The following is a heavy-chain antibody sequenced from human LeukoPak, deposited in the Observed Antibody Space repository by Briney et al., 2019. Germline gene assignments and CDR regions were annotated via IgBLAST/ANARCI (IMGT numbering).Heavy chain of an antibody. CDR3: ARGRLVVVPAGSSYYYYALDV. V-gene: IGHV4-34*01. D-gene: IGHD2-2*01. J-gene: IGHJ6*02. CDR1: GGSFSGYY. Sequence: SETLSLTCAVYGGSFSGYYWSWIRQPPGKGLEWIGEINHSGSTNYNPSLKSRVTISVDTSKNQFSLKPGSVTAADTAVYYCARGRLVVVPAGSSYYYYALDVWGPGTTVTVSS. CDR2: INHSGST.